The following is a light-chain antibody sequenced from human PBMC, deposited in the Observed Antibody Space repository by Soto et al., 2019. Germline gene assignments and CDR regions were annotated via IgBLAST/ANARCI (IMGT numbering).Light chain of an antibody. V-gene: IGKV2-24*01. CDR3: IQARQSHWT. J-gene: IGKJ1*01. Sequence: DIVMTQTPLSSPVTLGQAACISSGSSESLVHSDGNTYLSWFQQRPVQPPRLLIYKVSDRFSGVPDRFSASGAGTDFPLTISRVEDEDVGVYYCIQARQSHWTLGQGSKV. CDR1: ESLVHSDGNTY. CDR2: KVS.